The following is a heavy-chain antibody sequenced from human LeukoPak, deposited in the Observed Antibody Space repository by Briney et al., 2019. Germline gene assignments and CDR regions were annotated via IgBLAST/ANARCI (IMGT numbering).Heavy chain of an antibody. J-gene: IGHJ4*02. V-gene: IGHV6-1*01. Sequence: SQTLSLTCAISGDSVSSNSAAWNWIRQSPSRGLEWLGRTYYRSKWYNDYAVSVKSRITINPDTSKNQFSLQLNSVTPEDTAVYYCASPYNILGMAHPGFDYWGQGTLVTVSS. CDR1: GDSVSSNSAA. D-gene: IGHD7-27*01. CDR3: ASPYNILGMAHPGFDY. CDR2: TYYRSKWYN.